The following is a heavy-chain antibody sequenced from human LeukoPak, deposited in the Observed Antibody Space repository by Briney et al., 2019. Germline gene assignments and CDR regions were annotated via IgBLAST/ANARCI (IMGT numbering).Heavy chain of an antibody. Sequence: ASVKVSCKASGYTFTNYAMQWVRQAPGRTIEWLGWINPANGYTKYSQQFQDRVTVTSDTSASTAYMELSSLRSEDRAVYYCAIRDGHTDHWGQGTLVTVSS. D-gene: IGHD5-24*01. CDR1: GYTFTNYA. J-gene: IGHJ4*02. CDR2: INPANGYT. CDR3: AIRDGHTDH. V-gene: IGHV1-3*03.